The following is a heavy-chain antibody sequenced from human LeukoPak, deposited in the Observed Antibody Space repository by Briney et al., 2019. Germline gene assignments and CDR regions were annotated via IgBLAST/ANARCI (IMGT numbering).Heavy chain of an antibody. CDR2: INHSGST. J-gene: IGHJ4*02. V-gene: IGHV4-34*01. CDR3: ARGGGIAVAGD. Sequence: SETLSLTCAVYGGSSSGYYWSWIRQPPGKGLEWIGEINHSGSTNYNPSLKSRVTISVDTSKNQFSLKLTSVTAADTAVYYCARGGGIAVAGDWGQGTLVTVSS. D-gene: IGHD6-19*01. CDR1: GGSSSGYY.